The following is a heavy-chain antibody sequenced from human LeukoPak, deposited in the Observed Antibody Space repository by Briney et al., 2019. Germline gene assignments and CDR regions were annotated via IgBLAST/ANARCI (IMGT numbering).Heavy chain of an antibody. Sequence: SETLSLTCTVPGGSISSGGYYWSWIRQPPGKGLEWIGYVYHSGSTYYNPSLKSRVTISVDRSKNQFSLKLSSVTAADTAVYYCARLSGRGLYYYYGMDVWGQGTTVTVSS. CDR1: GGSISSGGYY. CDR3: ARLSGRGLYYYYGMDV. CDR2: VYHSGST. J-gene: IGHJ6*02. V-gene: IGHV4-30-2*01. D-gene: IGHD6-19*01.